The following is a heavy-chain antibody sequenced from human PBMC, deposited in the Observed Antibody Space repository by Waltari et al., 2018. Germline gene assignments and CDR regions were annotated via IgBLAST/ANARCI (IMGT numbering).Heavy chain of an antibody. CDR3: ARAGTYSGYHDY. CDR1: GYTFTSYD. Sequence: QVQLVQSGAEVKKPGASVKVSCKASGYTFTSYDINWVRQATGQGLEWMGWMNPNSGNTGYAQKFQGRVTITADESTSTAYMELSSLRSEDTAVYYCARAGTYSGYHDYWGQGTLVTVSS. D-gene: IGHD5-12*01. J-gene: IGHJ4*02. V-gene: IGHV1-8*03. CDR2: MNPNSGNT.